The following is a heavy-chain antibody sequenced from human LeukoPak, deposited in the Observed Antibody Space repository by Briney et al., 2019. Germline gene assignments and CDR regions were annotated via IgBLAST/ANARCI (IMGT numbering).Heavy chain of an antibody. J-gene: IGHJ5*02. CDR1: GGSISSSSYY. CDR2: IYYSGST. CDR3: ARPKGYCSGGSCYDNWFDP. Sequence: SETLSLTRTVSGGSISSSSYYWGWIRQPPGKGLEWIGSIYYSGSTYYNPSLKSRVTISVDTSKNQFSLKLSSVTAADTAVYYCARPKGYCSGGSCYDNWFDPWGQGTLVTVSS. D-gene: IGHD2-15*01. V-gene: IGHV4-39*01.